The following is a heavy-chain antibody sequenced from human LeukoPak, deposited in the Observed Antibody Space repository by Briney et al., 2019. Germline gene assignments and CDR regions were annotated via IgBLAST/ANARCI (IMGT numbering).Heavy chain of an antibody. CDR2: ISGGSNT. CDR3: AKAPSGSYVPFEF. D-gene: IGHD1-26*01. V-gene: IGHV3-23*01. J-gene: IGHJ4*02. CDR1: GFTFSNAW. Sequence: GGSLRLSCAASGFTFSNAWMNWVRQAPGKGLEWVSVISGGSNTYYADSVKGRFTISRDNSKNTLYLQMNSLRAEDTAVYYCAKAPSGSYVPFEFWGQGTLVTVSS.